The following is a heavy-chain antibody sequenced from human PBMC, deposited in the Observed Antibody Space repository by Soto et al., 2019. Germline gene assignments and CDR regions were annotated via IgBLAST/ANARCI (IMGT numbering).Heavy chain of an antibody. CDR1: GFTFGSYW. CDR3: AKHGIYCFDV. CDR2: ITPDGSAI. J-gene: IGHJ4*02. V-gene: IGHV3-7*02. D-gene: IGHD3-9*01. Sequence: QPGGSLRLSCVASGFTFGSYWMTWVRQAPGKGLEWLANITPDGSAIYYVDSVRGRFTVSRDNAKNSLYLQMNSLRPEDTAVYYCAKHGIYCFDVWAPGTLVTVSS.